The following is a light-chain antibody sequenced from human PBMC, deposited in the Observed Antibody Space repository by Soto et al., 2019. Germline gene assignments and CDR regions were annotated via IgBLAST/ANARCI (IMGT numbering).Light chain of an antibody. J-gene: IGLJ7*01. CDR3: VAWDDSLSGWV. V-gene: IGLV1-47*01. CDR2: RNN. CDR1: SSNIGSNY. Sequence: QSVLTQPPSASGTPGQRVTISCSGSSSNIGSNYVYWYQQLPGTAPKLLIYRNNQRPSGVPDRFSGSKSGTSASLAISGLRSEDEADYYCVAWDDSLSGWVSGGGTQLTVL.